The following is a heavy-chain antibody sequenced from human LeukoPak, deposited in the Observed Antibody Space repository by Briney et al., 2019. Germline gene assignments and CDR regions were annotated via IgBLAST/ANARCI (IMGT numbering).Heavy chain of an antibody. D-gene: IGHD6-13*01. CDR2: IIPIFGTA. V-gene: IGHV1-69*13. J-gene: IGHJ6*02. CDR1: GGTFSSYA. CDR3: GKGVAAAGWSTVLNYGMDV. Sequence: SVKVSCKASGGTFSSYAISWVRQAPGQGLEWMGGIIPIFGTANYAQKFQGSVTITADESTSTAYMELSSLRSEDTAVYYCGKGVAAAGWSTVLNYGMDVWGQGTTVTVSS.